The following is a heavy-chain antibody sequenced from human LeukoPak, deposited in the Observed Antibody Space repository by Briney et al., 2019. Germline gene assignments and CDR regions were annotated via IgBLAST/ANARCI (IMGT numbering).Heavy chain of an antibody. V-gene: IGHV3-23*01. CDR1: GFTFSSYA. CDR3: ASQGGATTEYFQH. Sequence: PGGSLRLSCAASGFTFSSYAMSWVRQAPGKGLEWVSAISGSGGSTYYADSVKGRFTISRDNSKNTLYLQMNSLRAEDTAVYYCASQGGATTEYFQHWGQGTLVTVSS. CDR2: ISGSGGST. J-gene: IGHJ1*01. D-gene: IGHD1-26*01.